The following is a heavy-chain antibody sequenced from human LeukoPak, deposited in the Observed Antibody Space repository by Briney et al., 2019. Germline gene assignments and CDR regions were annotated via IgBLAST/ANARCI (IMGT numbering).Heavy chain of an antibody. J-gene: IGHJ4*02. V-gene: IGHV1-3*01. Sequence: ASVKVSCKASGYTFTSYDINWVRQATGQRLEWMGWINAGNGNTKYSQKFQGRVTITRDTSASTAYMELSSLRSEDTAVYYCARLYSGSTYDYWGQGTLVTVSS. D-gene: IGHD1-26*01. CDR1: GYTFTSYD. CDR2: INAGNGNT. CDR3: ARLYSGSTYDY.